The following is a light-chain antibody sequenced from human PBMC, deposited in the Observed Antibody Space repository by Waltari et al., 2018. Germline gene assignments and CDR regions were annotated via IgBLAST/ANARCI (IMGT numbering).Light chain of an antibody. CDR2: DDS. CDR1: NIGGYS. CDR3: QVWDSNSDHRV. Sequence: SYVLTPPPSVSVAPGKTASITCGGNNIGGYSWHRYQHKPGQAPILVLHDDSGRHSGIPERLSGSNSGNTATLTISRVEAGDEADYYCQVWDSNSDHRVFGGGTKLTVL. V-gene: IGLV3-21*03. J-gene: IGLJ3*02.